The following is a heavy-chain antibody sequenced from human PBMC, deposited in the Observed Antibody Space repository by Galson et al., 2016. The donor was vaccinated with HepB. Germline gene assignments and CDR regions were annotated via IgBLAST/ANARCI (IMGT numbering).Heavy chain of an antibody. CDR1: GFTFNTYW. J-gene: IGHJ4*02. CDR2: IRGDGSIT. CDR3: ARSDYADY. Sequence: SLRLSCAASGFTFNTYWMHWVRQAPGKGLVWVSRIRGDGSITSYADSVKGRFTISRDNAKNTLHLQMNSLRVEDTAVYYCARSDYADYWGQGTLVTVSS. V-gene: IGHV3-74*01.